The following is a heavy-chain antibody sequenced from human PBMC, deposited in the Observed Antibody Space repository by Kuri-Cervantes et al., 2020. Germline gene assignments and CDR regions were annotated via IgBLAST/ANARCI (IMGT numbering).Heavy chain of an antibody. D-gene: IGHD3-10*01. CDR2: ISSSSSTI. J-gene: IGHJ3*02. V-gene: IGHV3-48*04. CDR3: AREGLRGVIEAAFDI. CDR1: GFTFSSYS. Sequence: GESLKISCAASGFTFSSYSMNWVRQAPGKGREWVSYISSSSSTIYYADPVKGRFTIPRDNAKNPLYLQMNSLRAEDTAVYYCAREGLRGVIEAAFDIWGQGTMVTVSS.